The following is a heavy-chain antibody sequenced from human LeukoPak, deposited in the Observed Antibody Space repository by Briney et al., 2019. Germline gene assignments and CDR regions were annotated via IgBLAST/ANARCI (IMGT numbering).Heavy chain of an antibody. CDR3: ARDQDYYDSSGYYLLFDY. J-gene: IGHJ4*02. CDR2: ISSSSSTI. CDR1: GFTFSSYS. Sequence: SGGSLRLSCAASGFTFSSYSRNWVRQAPGKGLEWVSYISSSSSTIYYADSVKGRFTISRDNAKNSLYLQMNSLRAEDTAVYYCARDQDYYDSSGYYLLFDYWGQGTLVTVSS. D-gene: IGHD3-22*01. V-gene: IGHV3-48*04.